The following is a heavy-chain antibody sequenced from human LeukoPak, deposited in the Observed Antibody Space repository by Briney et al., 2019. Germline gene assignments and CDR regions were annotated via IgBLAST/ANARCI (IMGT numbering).Heavy chain of an antibody. V-gene: IGHV1-8*03. D-gene: IGHD5-24*01. CDR3: ARERRDGHKVYFDY. J-gene: IGHJ4*02. CDR1: GYTFTRND. CDR2: MNPNSGNS. Sequence: ASVKVSCKTSGYTFTRNDINWVRQATGQGLEWMGWMNPNSGNSGYAQKFQGRVTITRDNSISTAYMELNSLTSEDTAVYYCARERRDGHKVYFDYWGQGTLVTVSS.